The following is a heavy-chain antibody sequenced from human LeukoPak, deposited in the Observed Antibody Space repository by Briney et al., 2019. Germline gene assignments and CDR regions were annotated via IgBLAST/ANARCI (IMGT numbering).Heavy chain of an antibody. D-gene: IGHD6-13*01. V-gene: IGHV4-34*01. J-gene: IGHJ4*02. CDR1: GGSFSGYY. CDR3: AREGIVGEVGSSWFPYYFDY. Sequence: SETLSLTCAVYGGSFSGYYWSWIRQPPGKGLEWIGEINHSGSTNYNPSLKSRVTMSVDTSNNQFSLKLSSVSAADTAVYYCAREGIVGEVGSSWFPYYFDYWGQGTLVTVSS. CDR2: INHSGST.